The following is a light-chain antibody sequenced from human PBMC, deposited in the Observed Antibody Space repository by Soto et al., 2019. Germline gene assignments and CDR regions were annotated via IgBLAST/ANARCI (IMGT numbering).Light chain of an antibody. CDR2: GAS. V-gene: IGKV1-39*01. Sequence: DIQMTQSPSSLSASVGDRVTITCRASQSISTYLNWYQQKLGKAPKLLISGASSLQGGVPSRFSGSGSGTDFTLTISSLEPEDFAVYYCQQRSVWPPLNFGGGTEVQIK. CDR1: QSISTY. J-gene: IGKJ4*01. CDR3: QQRSVWPPLN.